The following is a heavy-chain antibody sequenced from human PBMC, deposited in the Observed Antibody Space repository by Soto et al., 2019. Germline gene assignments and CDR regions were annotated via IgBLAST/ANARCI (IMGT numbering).Heavy chain of an antibody. CDR2: IYSRGGT. CDR1: GFTVSNNY. CDR3: ARGGSGSQTVGY. J-gene: IGHJ4*02. Sequence: EVQVVESGGGLVQPGGSLRLSCAASGFTVSNNYMTWVRQAPGEGLEWVSLIYSRGGTDYADSVKGRFTISRDNSKNMVYLQMNSLRVEDTAVYYCARGGSGSQTVGYWGQGARVTVSS. V-gene: IGHV3-66*01. D-gene: IGHD1-26*01.